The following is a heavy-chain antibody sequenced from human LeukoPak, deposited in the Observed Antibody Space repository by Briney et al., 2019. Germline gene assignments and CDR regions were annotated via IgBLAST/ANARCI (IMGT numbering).Heavy chain of an antibody. V-gene: IGHV4-4*09. Sequence: SETLSLTCTVSGGSVSGVYWNWIRQPPRKGLEWLGYIHTGGSTSSNASLRSRLTFSIDTSKNQVSLRLSYVTATDTAVYYCARRRGGWGEGEFDYWGQGTPVTVST. J-gene: IGHJ4*02. CDR3: ARRRGGWGEGEFDY. CDR1: GGSVSGVY. CDR2: IHTGGST. D-gene: IGHD3-16*01.